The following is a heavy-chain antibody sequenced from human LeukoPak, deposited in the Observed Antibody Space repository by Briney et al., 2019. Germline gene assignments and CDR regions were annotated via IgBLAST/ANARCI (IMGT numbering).Heavy chain of an antibody. D-gene: IGHD6-19*01. CDR1: GFSFSSYG. CDR3: ARSVGGGVTGTGDWFDP. CDR2: IWNDGSNK. Sequence: GRSLRLSCATSGFSFSSYGMHWVRQAPGKGLEWVAVIWNDGSNKKYADSVKGRFTISRDDSENTLYLHMNSLRAEDTAVYYCARSVGGGVTGTGDWFDPWGQGTVVTVSS. V-gene: IGHV3-33*01. J-gene: IGHJ5*02.